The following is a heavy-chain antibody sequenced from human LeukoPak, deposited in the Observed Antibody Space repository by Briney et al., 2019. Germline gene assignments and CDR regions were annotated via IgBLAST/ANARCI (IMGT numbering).Heavy chain of an antibody. D-gene: IGHD3-10*01. J-gene: IGHJ4*02. V-gene: IGHV6-1*01. Sequence: SQTLSLTCAISGDSFSSNSAAWNWIRQSPSRGLEWLGRTYYRSKLYNDYAVSVKSRITINPDTSKNQFSLQLNSVTPEDTAVYYCARVSGRFGGGGYDYWGQGTLVTVSS. CDR3: ARVSGRFGGGGYDY. CDR2: TYYRSKLYN. CDR1: GDSFSSNSAA.